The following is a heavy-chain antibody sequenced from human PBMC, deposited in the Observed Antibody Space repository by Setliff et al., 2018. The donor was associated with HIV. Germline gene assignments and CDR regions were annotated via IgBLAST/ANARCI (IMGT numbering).Heavy chain of an antibody. Sequence: ASVKVSCKASGYIFSNYDINWVRQAPGQGLEWLGWMNPDTGSAGSAQRFQGRITLTRNSSINTAYMDLSSLRSEDTAVYYCARGKVVRGVIPSYYFDYWGQGTLVTVSS. D-gene: IGHD3-10*01. V-gene: IGHV1-8*02. J-gene: IGHJ4*02. CDR2: MNPDTGSA. CDR3: ARGKVVRGVIPSYYFDY. CDR1: GYIFSNYD.